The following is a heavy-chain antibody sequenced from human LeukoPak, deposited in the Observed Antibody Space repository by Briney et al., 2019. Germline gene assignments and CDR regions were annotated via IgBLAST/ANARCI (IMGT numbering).Heavy chain of an antibody. V-gene: IGHV1-69*13. J-gene: IGHJ6*03. CDR3: ARGYCSSTSCPKEYYYYMDV. CDR2: IIPIFGTA. D-gene: IGHD2-2*01. Sequence: SVKVSCKASGGIFSSYAISWVRQAPGQGLEWMGGIIPIFGTANYAQKFQGRVTITADESTSTAYMELSSLRSEDTAVYYCARGYCSSTSCPKEYYYYMDVWGKGTTVTVSS. CDR1: GGIFSSYA.